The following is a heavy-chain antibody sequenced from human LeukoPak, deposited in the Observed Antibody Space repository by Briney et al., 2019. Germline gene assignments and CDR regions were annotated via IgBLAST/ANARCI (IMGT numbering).Heavy chain of an antibody. J-gene: IGHJ4*02. CDR2: IRYDGSSK. V-gene: IGHV3-30*02. D-gene: IGHD4-17*01. CDR3: ARYSGNYGLDY. Sequence: PGGSLRLSCAASGFTFSNYVIHWVRQAPGKGLEWVSLIRYDGSSKYYADSVRGRFTISRDNSKNTLYLQMNRLRAEDTAVYYCARYSGNYGLDYWGQGTLVTVSS. CDR1: GFTFSNYV.